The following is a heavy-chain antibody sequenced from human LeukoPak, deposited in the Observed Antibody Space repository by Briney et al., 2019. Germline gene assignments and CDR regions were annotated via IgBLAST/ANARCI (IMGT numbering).Heavy chain of an antibody. CDR2: ISGSGGST. J-gene: IGHJ3*02. CDR3: AREDYDSSGLPLDAFDI. D-gene: IGHD3-22*01. CDR1: GFTFSSYA. Sequence: GGSLRLSCAASGFTFSSYAMSWVRQAPGKGLEWVSAISGSGGSTYYADSVKGRFTISRDNAKNSLYLQMNSLRAEDTAVYYCAREDYDSSGLPLDAFDIWGQGTMVTVSS. V-gene: IGHV3-23*01.